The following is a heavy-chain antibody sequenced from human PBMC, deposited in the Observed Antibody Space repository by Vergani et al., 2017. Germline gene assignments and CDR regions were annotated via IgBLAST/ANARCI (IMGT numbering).Heavy chain of an antibody. V-gene: IGHV6-1*01. D-gene: IGHD3-22*01. CDR2: TYFMSKWYN. Sequence: QVQLHQSGPGLVKPSQTLSLTCAISGDRVSNKSAGWNWIRQSPLRGLEWLGRTYFMSKWYNDYAAFVNSRMTSNSDTSKNLFSLQLQSVTPDDTAVYYCAREDISLTVEGANYMYIWGKGTTVTVSS. CDR3: AREDISLTVEGANYMYI. CDR1: GDRVSNKSAG. J-gene: IGHJ6*03.